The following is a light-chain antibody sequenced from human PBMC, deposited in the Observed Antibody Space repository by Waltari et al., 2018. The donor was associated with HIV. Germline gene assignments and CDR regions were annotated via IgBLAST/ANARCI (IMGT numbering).Light chain of an antibody. CDR1: SSDVGGYDS. CDR3: CSYAGTYTYVL. Sequence: QSALTQPRSVSGSPGQSVTISCTGTSSDVGGYDSVSWDLQHPGKVPKLIIYEVIKRPSGVPDRCSGSTSGNTASLTISGLQTEEEADYFCCSYAGTYTYVLFGGGTKLTVL. CDR2: EVI. V-gene: IGLV2-11*01. J-gene: IGLJ3*02.